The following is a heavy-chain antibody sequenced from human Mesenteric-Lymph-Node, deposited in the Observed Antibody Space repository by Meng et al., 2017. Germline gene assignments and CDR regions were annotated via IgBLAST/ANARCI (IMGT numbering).Heavy chain of an antibody. D-gene: IGHD3-22*01. CDR1: GFTFSRYP. V-gene: IGHV3-30*04. Sequence: QVQLVESGGGVVQPGRSLRLSCAASGFTFSRYPMHWVRQAPGKGLEWVAVLSYDGSNKYYADSVKGRFTISRDNSKNTVYLQINSLRAEDTAVYYCARENYDSSSYYRCDHWGQGALVTVSS. J-gene: IGHJ4*02. CDR2: LSYDGSNK. CDR3: ARENYDSSSYYRCDH.